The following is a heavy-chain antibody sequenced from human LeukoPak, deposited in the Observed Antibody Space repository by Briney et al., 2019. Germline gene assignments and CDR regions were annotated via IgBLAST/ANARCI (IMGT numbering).Heavy chain of an antibody. CDR2: IYYSGST. CDR1: GGSISSSSYN. D-gene: IGHD3-10*01. J-gene: IGHJ5*02. CDR3: ARGPRYYGSGNRNNWFDP. V-gene: IGHV4-39*07. Sequence: SETLSLTCTVSGGSISSSSYNWGWIRQPPGKGLDWIESIYYSGSTYYNPSLKSRVTISVDTSKNQFSLKLSSVTAVETAVYYCARGPRYYGSGNRNNWFDPWGQRTLVTVSS.